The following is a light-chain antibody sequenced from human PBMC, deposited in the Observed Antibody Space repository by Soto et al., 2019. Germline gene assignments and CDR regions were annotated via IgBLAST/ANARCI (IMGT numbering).Light chain of an antibody. Sequence: EIVMTQSPATLSVSPGERATLSGRASQSVSSNLAWSQQKPGQAPRLLIYGASTRATGIPARFSGSGSGTEFTLTISSLQSEDFAVYYCQQYNNWPRTFGQGTKVDIK. CDR2: GAS. V-gene: IGKV3-15*01. J-gene: IGKJ1*01. CDR1: QSVSSN. CDR3: QQYNNWPRT.